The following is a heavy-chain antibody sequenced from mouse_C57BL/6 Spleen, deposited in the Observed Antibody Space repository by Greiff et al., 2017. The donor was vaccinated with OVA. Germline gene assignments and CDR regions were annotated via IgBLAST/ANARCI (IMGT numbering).Heavy chain of an antibody. V-gene: IGHV1-69*01. J-gene: IGHJ4*01. Sequence: VQLQQPGAELVMPGASVKLSCKASGYTFTSYWMHWVKQRPGQGLEWIGAIDPSDSYTNYNQKFKGKSTLTVDKSSSTAYMQLSSLTSEDSAVYYCARPHYGSSYDAMDYWGQGTSVTVSS. CDR2: IDPSDSYT. D-gene: IGHD1-1*01. CDR3: ARPHYGSSYDAMDY. CDR1: GYTFTSYW.